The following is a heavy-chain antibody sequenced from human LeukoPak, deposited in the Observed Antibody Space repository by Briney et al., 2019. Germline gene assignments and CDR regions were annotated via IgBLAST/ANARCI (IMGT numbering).Heavy chain of an antibody. V-gene: IGHV1-18*01. CDR3: ASTKTPPSVAFDI. Sequence: ASVKVSCKASGYTFTSYGISWVRQAPGQGLEWMGWISAYNGNTNYAQKFQGRVTMTRDTSISTAYMELSRLRSDDTAVYYCASTKTPPSVAFDIWGQGTMVTVSS. D-gene: IGHD4-23*01. J-gene: IGHJ3*02. CDR2: ISAYNGNT. CDR1: GYTFTSYG.